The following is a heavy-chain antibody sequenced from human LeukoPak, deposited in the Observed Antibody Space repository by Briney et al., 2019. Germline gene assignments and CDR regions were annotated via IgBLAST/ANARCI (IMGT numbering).Heavy chain of an antibody. Sequence: GGSLRLSCAASGFTFSSYAMSWVRQAPGKGLEWVSAISGSGGSTYYADSVKGRFTISRDNSKNSLYLQMNSLRAEDTAVYYCAKDLTLLRAGEGYFDYWGQGTLVTVSS. CDR2: ISGSGGST. J-gene: IGHJ4*02. CDR1: GFTFSSYA. V-gene: IGHV3-23*01. D-gene: IGHD2-15*01. CDR3: AKDLTLLRAGEGYFDY.